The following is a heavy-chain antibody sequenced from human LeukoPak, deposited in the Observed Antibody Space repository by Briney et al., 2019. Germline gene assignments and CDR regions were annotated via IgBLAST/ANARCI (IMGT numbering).Heavy chain of an antibody. J-gene: IGHJ2*01. CDR3: ARVPGDTAMVYDWYFDL. V-gene: IGHV1-8*01. CDR1: GYTFTSYD. CDR2: MNPNSGNT. D-gene: IGHD5-18*01. Sequence: ASVKVSCKASGYTFTSYDINWVRQATGQGLEWMGWMNPNSGNTGYAQKFQGRVTMTRNTSISTAYMELSSLRSEDTAVYYCARVPGDTAMVYDWYFDLWGRGTLVTVSS.